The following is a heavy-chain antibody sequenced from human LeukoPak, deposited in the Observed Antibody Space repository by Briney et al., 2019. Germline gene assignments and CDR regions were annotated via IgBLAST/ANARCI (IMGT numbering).Heavy chain of an antibody. CDR1: GGSISSGSYY. J-gene: IGHJ4*02. V-gene: IGHV4-61*01. CDR3: AREGIAGGYFDY. D-gene: IGHD6-13*01. Sequence: PSQTLSLTCTVSGGSISSGSYYWSWIRQPPGKGLEWIGYIYYSGSTNYNPSLKSRVTISVDTSKNQFSLKLSPVTAADTAVYYCAREGIAGGYFDYWGQGTLVTVSS. CDR2: IYYSGST.